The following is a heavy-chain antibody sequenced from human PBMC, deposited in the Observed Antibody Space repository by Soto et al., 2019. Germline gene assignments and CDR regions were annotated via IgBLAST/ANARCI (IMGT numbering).Heavy chain of an antibody. V-gene: IGHV3-23*01. CDR2: SSGSGDNT. Sequence: EMHLLDSGGGLVQPGGSLRLSCAASGFTFSNYVMSWVRQAPGKGLEWVSSSSGSGDNTYYADSVNGRFTISRDNSQNTLFLPINSLRAEDTAVYYCAKLHLVLALVFDYWGQGTLVTVSS. CDR3: AKLHLVLALVFDY. CDR1: GFTFSNYV. J-gene: IGHJ4*02. D-gene: IGHD3-3*02.